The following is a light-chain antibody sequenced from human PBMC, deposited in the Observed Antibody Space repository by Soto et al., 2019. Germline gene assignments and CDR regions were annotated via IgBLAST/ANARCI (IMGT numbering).Light chain of an antibody. J-gene: IGKJ2*01. V-gene: IGKV3-11*01. CDR2: DAS. CDR3: QQRSNWPPGYT. Sequence: EIVLTQSPATLSLSTGERATLSCRASQSVSSYLAWYQQKPGQAPRLLIYDASNRATGIPARFSGSGSGTDFTLTISRLEPEDFAVYYCQQRSNWPPGYTFGQGTKLEIK. CDR1: QSVSSY.